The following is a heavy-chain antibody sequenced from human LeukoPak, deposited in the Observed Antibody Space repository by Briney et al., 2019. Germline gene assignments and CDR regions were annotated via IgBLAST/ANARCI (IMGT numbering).Heavy chain of an antibody. Sequence: TSETLSLTCTVSGGSISSGDYYWSWIRQPPGKGLEWIGYIYYSGSTYYNPSLKSRVTISVDTSKNQFSLKLSSVTAADTAVYYCASYKPDYYDSSGYYPVEDFWGQGTLVTVSS. J-gene: IGHJ4*02. V-gene: IGHV4-30-4*01. CDR1: GGSISSGDYY. D-gene: IGHD3-22*01. CDR3: ASYKPDYYDSSGYYPVEDF. CDR2: IYYSGST.